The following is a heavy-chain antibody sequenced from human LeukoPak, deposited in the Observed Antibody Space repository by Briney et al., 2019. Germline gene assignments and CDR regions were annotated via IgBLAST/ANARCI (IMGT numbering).Heavy chain of an antibody. Sequence: GGSLRLSCAASGFTFSNYAMNWVRQTPGKGLEWVSAISGSGGSTYNADSVKGRFTISRDNSNNTLHMQMNSLRAEDTAVYYCAKGGGYCGGDCYSAKTHFDYWGQGTLVTVSS. CDR2: ISGSGGST. CDR3: AKGGGYCGGDCYSAKTHFDY. J-gene: IGHJ4*02. D-gene: IGHD2-21*02. CDR1: GFTFSNYA. V-gene: IGHV3-23*01.